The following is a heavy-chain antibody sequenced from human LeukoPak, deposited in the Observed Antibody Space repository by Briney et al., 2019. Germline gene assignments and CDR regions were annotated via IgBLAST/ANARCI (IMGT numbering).Heavy chain of an antibody. CDR3: ARPLSTATGNRYLYGMDV. CDR1: GFTFSNYW. V-gene: IGHV3-74*01. D-gene: IGHD3-16*02. CDR2: VKSDGSIT. Sequence: GGSLRLSCAASGFTFSNYWMPWVRQAPGKGLEWVSRVKSDGSITTYADSVKGRFTISRDNAKNTLYLQLNSLRDEDTAVYYCARPLSTATGNRYLYGMDVWGQGTTVTVSS. J-gene: IGHJ6*02.